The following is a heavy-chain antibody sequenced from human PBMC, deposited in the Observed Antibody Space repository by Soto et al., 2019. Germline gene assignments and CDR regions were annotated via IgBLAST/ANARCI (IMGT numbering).Heavy chain of an antibody. CDR1: GFTFSSYA. CDR2: IRPGGDKS. CDR3: VKDSHWGEGWKVLPAFDY. J-gene: IGHJ4*02. V-gene: IGHV3-23*01. D-gene: IGHD2-15*01. Sequence: PLLESGGGLVQPGGSLRLSCAASGFTFSSYAMNWVRQAPGKGLEWVSGIRPGGDKSYYADSVKGRFTMSRDNSKNTLYVQMNSLRADDTAVYYCVKDSHWGEGWKVLPAFDYWGRGTLVTVSS.